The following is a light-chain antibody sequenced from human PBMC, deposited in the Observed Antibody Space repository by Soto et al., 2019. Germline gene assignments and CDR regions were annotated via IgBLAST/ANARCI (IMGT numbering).Light chain of an antibody. J-gene: IGLJ2*01. CDR2: SDD. CDR1: NSNIGSYS. Sequence: QAVVTQPPSASGTPGQRVTISCSGSNSNIGSYSVNWYRHLPGTAPKLLVFSDDQRPSGVPDRFSGSKSGPSASLAISGLQCEDEADYYCAAWDDSLNGPVFGGGTKLTVL. V-gene: IGLV1-44*01. CDR3: AAWDDSLNGPV.